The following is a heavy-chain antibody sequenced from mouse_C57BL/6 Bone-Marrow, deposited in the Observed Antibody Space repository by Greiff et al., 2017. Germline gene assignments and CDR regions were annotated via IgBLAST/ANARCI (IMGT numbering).Heavy chain of an antibody. J-gene: IGHJ2*01. D-gene: IGHD3-2*02. Sequence: QVQLQQPGAELVKPGASVKVSCKASGYTFTSYWMPWVKQRPGQGLEWIGRIHPSDSDTNYTQKFKGKATLTVDKSSSTAYMQLSSLTSEDSAVYYCAIGEGTIDSSGYWGQGTTLTVSA. V-gene: IGHV1-74*01. CDR1: GYTFTSYW. CDR2: IHPSDSDT. CDR3: AIGEGTIDSSGY.